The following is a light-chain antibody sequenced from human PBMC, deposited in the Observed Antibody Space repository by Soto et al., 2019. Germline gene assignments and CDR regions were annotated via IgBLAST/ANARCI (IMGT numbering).Light chain of an antibody. Sequence: QSVLTQTASVSGSPGQSITISCTGTSTDAGSYSLVTWYQQHPGKAPKLVIYEVSKRPSGVSNRFSGSKSGNTASLTISGFQAEDEADYYCCSYAGSSTYVFGTGIKVTVL. J-gene: IGLJ1*01. CDR1: STDAGSYSL. CDR2: EVS. CDR3: CSYAGSSTYV. V-gene: IGLV2-23*02.